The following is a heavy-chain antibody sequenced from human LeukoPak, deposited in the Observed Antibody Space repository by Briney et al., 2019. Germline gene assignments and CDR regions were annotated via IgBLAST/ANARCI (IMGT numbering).Heavy chain of an antibody. CDR3: ARATPKNPFGWLQHPDRYYFDY. D-gene: IGHD5-24*01. V-gene: IGHV4-61*01. CDR1: GGSVSSGSYY. CDR2: IYYSGST. Sequence: SETLSLTCTVSGGSVSSGSYYWSWIRQPPGKGLEWIGYIYYSGSTNYNPSLESRVTISVDTSKNQFSLKLSSVTAADTAVYYCARATPKNPFGWLQHPDRYYFDYWGQGTLVTVSS. J-gene: IGHJ4*02.